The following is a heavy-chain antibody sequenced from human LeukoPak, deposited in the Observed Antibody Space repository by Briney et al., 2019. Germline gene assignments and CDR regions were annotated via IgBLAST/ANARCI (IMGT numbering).Heavy chain of an antibody. CDR2: LYWDDDR. D-gene: IGHD3-22*01. CDR3: AHRKNYYDSSVFDN. CDR1: GFSLTPRGVG. Sequence: ESGPTLVNPTQTLTLTCTFSGFSLTPRGVGVGWIRQPPGRALEWLALLYWDDDRRYSPSLKSRLTITKDTSKNQVVLTLTNMDPVDTATYFCAHRKNYYDSSVFDNWGQGTLVTVSS. J-gene: IGHJ4*02. V-gene: IGHV2-5*02.